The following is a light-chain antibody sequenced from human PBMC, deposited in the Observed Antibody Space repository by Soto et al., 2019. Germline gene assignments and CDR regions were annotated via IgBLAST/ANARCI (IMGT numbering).Light chain of an antibody. J-gene: IGLJ1*01. Sequence: QSVLTKPPSASGTPGQRVTISCSGSSSNIGSNTVNWYQQLPGTAPKLLIYSNNQRPSGVPDRFSGSKSGTSASLAISGLQSEDEADYYCAAWDDSPNGSVFGTGPKVTVL. CDR3: AAWDDSPNGSV. CDR2: SNN. V-gene: IGLV1-44*01. CDR1: SSNIGSNT.